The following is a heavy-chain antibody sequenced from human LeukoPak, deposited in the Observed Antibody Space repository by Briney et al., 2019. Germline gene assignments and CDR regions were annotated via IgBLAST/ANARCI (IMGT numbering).Heavy chain of an antibody. J-gene: IGHJ4*02. CDR2: IYWNDDK. CDR3: AHGGSRGYDFHFDY. V-gene: IGHV2-5*01. D-gene: IGHD5-12*01. Sequence: ESGPTLVNPTQTLTLTCTFSGFSLSTRGVGVGWIRQPPGKALEWLALIYWNDDKRYSPSLKSRLTITKDTSKNQVVLTMTNMDPVDTATYYCAHGGSRGYDFHFDYWGQGTLVTVSS. CDR1: GFSLSTRGVG.